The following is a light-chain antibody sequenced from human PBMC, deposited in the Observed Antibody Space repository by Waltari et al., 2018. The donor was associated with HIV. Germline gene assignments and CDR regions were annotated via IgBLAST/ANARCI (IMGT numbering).Light chain of an antibody. J-gene: IGLJ2*01. V-gene: IGLV1-44*01. CDR3: ATWDDSLNGVV. Sequence: QSVLTQPPSASGTPGPRVTIPCSGSSSNIGSNTVNWYQQLPGTAPKVLIYSNNQRPSGVPDRFSGSKSGTSASLAISGLQSEDEAAYYCATWDDSLNGVVFGGGTTLTGL. CDR2: SNN. CDR1: SSNIGSNT.